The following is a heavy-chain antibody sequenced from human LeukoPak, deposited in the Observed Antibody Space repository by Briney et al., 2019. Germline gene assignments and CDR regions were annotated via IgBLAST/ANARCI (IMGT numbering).Heavy chain of an antibody. Sequence: SETLSLTCTVSGGYISSGGYYWSWIRQHPGKGLEWIGYIYYSGSTYYNPSLKSRVTISVDTSKNQFSLKLSSVTAADTAVYYCARVTRCSSTSCYNFDYWGQGTLVTVSS. V-gene: IGHV4-31*03. CDR2: IYYSGST. CDR3: ARVTRCSSTSCYNFDY. J-gene: IGHJ4*02. D-gene: IGHD2-2*02. CDR1: GGYISSGGYY.